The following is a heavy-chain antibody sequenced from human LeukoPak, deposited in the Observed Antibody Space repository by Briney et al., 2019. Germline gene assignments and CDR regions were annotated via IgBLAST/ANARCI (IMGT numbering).Heavy chain of an antibody. J-gene: IGHJ3*02. CDR3: AAEYYYDSSGYGAFDI. V-gene: IGHV4-59*08. CDR2: IYCSGST. Sequence: PSETLSLTCTVSGGSISSYYWSWIRQPPGKGLEWIGYIYCSGSTNYNPSLKSRVTISVDTSKNQFSLKLSSVTAADTAVYYCAAEYYYDSSGYGAFDIWGQGTMVTVSS. CDR1: GGSISSYY. D-gene: IGHD3-22*01.